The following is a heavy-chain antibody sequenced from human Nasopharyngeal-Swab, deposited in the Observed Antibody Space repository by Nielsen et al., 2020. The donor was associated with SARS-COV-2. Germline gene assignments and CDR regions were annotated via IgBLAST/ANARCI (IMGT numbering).Heavy chain of an antibody. D-gene: IGHD5-12*01. V-gene: IGHV4-34*01. CDR2: INHSGRT. J-gene: IGHJ4*02. CDR1: GGSLSGYY. CDR3: ARHPINQGEY. Sequence: SETLSLTCAVYGGSLSGYYWNWIRQPPGKGLEWIGEINHSGRTNYNPSLKSRVTISVDTSKNQFSLKLSSVTAADTAVYYCARHPINQGEYWGQGTLVTVSS.